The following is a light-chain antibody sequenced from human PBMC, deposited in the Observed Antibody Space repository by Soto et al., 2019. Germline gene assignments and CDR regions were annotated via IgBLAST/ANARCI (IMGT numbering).Light chain of an antibody. V-gene: IGLV1-47*02. CDR3: AALDDSLSGYV. Sequence: QSVLTQPPSASGTPGQRVTISCSGSSSNIGSNYVYWYQQLPGTAPKLLIYSNNQRPSAVPDRFSGSKSGTSASLAISGLRSEDEADYYCAALDDSLSGYVFGTGTKVTVL. J-gene: IGLJ1*01. CDR1: SSNIGSNY. CDR2: SNN.